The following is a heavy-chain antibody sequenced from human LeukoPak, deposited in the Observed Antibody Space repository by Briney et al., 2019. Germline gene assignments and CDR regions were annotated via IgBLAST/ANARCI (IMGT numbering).Heavy chain of an antibody. V-gene: IGHV3-49*03. J-gene: IGHJ6*02. D-gene: IGHD3-9*01. CDR3: TRVRGEMAGPRYYDILTDYYGMDV. Sequence: GGSLRLSCTASGFTFGDYAMSWFRQAPGRGLEWVGFIRSKAYGGTTEYAASVKGRFTISRDDSKSIAYLQMNSLKTEDTAVYYCTRVRGEMAGPRYYDILTDYYGMDVWGQGTTVTVSS. CDR1: GFTFGDYA. CDR2: IRSKAYGGTT.